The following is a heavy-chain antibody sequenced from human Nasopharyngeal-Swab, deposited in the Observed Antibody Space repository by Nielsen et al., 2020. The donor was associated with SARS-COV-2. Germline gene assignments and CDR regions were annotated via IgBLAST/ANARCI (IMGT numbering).Heavy chain of an antibody. J-gene: IGHJ4*02. CDR2: ISGSGGST. CDR3: ARDRVSGSYVDY. V-gene: IGHV3-23*01. D-gene: IGHD1-26*01. Sequence: VRQAPGKGLEWVSAISGSGGSTYYADSVKGRFTISRDNSKNTLYLQMNSLRAEDTAVYYCARDRVSGSYVDYWGQGTPVTVSS.